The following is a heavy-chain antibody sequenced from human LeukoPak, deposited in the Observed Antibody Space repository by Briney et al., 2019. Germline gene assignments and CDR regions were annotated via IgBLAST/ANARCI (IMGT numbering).Heavy chain of an antibody. Sequence: PRESLRISCKGSGYNFTNYWISWVRQMPGKGLVWMGTIDPSDSYNNYSPSFQGHVTISADKSISTAYLQWSSLKASDTAMYYCARAYSRSRFDYWGQGTLVTVSS. D-gene: IGHD6-6*01. CDR2: IDPSDSYN. V-gene: IGHV5-10-1*01. J-gene: IGHJ4*02. CDR1: GYNFTNYW. CDR3: ARAYSRSRFDY.